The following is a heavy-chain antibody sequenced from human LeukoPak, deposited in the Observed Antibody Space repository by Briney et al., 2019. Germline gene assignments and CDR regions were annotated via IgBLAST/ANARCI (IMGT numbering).Heavy chain of an antibody. D-gene: IGHD6-19*01. J-gene: IGHJ4*02. CDR1: GGTFSSYA. Sequence: ASVKVSCKASGGTFSSYAISWVRQAPGQGLEWMGWINPNSGGTNYAQKFQGRVTMTRDTSISTAYMELSRLRSDDTAVYYCARDGPVSSSGWYEWNFDYWGQGTLVTVSS. CDR3: ARDGPVSSSGWYEWNFDY. CDR2: INPNSGGT. V-gene: IGHV1-2*02.